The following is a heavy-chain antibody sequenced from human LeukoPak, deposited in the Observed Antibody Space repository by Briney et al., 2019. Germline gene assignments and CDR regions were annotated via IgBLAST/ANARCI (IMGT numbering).Heavy chain of an antibody. D-gene: IGHD1/OR15-1a*01. CDR2: ISLDGNNE. CDR3: ARDNNGDY. CDR1: GFTFSTSN. Sequence: PGGSLRLSCAASGFTFSTSNMNWVRQAPGKGLEWVAVISLDGNNEHYANSVKGRFTISRDDSKNTLFLQMSSLRPEDTAVYWCARDNNGDYWGQGTLVTVSS. V-gene: IGHV3-30-3*01. J-gene: IGHJ4*02.